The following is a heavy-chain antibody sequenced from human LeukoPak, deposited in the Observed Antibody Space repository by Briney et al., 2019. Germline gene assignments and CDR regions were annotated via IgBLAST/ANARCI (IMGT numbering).Heavy chain of an antibody. D-gene: IGHD3-22*01. CDR2: IHSGGST. V-gene: IGHV3-66*02. J-gene: IGHJ4*02. CDR3: ASNPHYYDSSGSAYYFDY. CDR1: GFTVSSNY. Sequence: GGSLRLSCAASGFTVSSNYMSWVRQAPGKGLEWVSVIHSGGSTYYADSVKGRFTISRDNSKNTLYLQMNSLRAEDTAVYYCASNPHYYDSSGSAYYFDYWGQGTLVTVSS.